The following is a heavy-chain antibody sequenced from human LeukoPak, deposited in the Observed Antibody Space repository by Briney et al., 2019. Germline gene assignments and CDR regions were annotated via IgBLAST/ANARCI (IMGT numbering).Heavy chain of an antibody. J-gene: IGHJ4*02. Sequence: SETLSLTCAVYGGSFSGYYWSWIRQPPGKGLEWIGEINRSGSTNYNPSLKSRVTISVDTSKNQFSLKLSSVTAADTAMYYCARESTAEAGTFDYWGQGTLVTVSS. D-gene: IGHD6-19*01. CDR2: INRSGST. V-gene: IGHV4-34*01. CDR1: GGSFSGYY. CDR3: ARESTAEAGTFDY.